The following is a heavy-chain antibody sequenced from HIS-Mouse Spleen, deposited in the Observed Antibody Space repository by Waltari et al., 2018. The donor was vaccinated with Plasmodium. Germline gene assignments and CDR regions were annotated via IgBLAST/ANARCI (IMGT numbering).Heavy chain of an antibody. Sequence: QLQLQESGPGLVKPSETLSLTCTVSGGSISSSSYYWGWIRQPPGKGVEWIGRIYYSGSTDYNPSHTSRVTISVDTSKNQFSLQLSSVTAADTAVYYCARRGGSYYYFDYWGQGTLVTVSS. J-gene: IGHJ4*02. CDR2: IYYSGST. D-gene: IGHD1-26*01. CDR3: ARRGGSYYYFDY. V-gene: IGHV4-39*01. CDR1: GGSISSSSYY.